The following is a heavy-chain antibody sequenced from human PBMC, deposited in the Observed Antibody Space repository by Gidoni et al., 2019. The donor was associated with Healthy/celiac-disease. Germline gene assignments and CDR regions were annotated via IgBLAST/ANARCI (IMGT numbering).Heavy chain of an antibody. V-gene: IGHV3-23*01. CDR1: GFTFSSDA. CDR2: ISGSGGST. D-gene: IGHD5-18*01. CDR3: AKGDSFRGAAPPPPGYYFDY. J-gene: IGHJ4*02. Sequence: EVQLLESGGGLVQPGGSLILSCAASGFTFSSDAMRWVRQAPGKGLEWVSAISGSGGSTYYADSVKGRFTISRDNSKNTLYLQMNSLRAEDTAVYYCAKGDSFRGAAPPPPGYYFDYWGQGTLVTVSS.